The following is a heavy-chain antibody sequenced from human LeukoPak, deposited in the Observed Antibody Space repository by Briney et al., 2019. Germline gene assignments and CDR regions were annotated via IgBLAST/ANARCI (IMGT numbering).Heavy chain of an antibody. CDR2: MYPGDSET. Sequence: GESLKISCKGSGYNFPSYWIGWVRQMPGKGLEWMGIMYPGDSETRYSPSFQGQVTISADKSISTAYLQWSSLKASDTAMYYCARLSGATTIDNWGQGTLVNVSS. D-gene: IGHD1-26*01. V-gene: IGHV5-51*01. CDR3: ARLSGATTIDN. CDR1: GYNFPSYW. J-gene: IGHJ4*02.